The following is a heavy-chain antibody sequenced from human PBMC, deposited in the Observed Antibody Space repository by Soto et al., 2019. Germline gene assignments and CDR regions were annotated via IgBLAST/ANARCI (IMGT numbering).Heavy chain of an antibody. J-gene: IGHJ4*02. Sequence: ASVKVSCKASGYSFTSLDINWVRQTAGQGLEWMGWMQPSTGRTGYAQRFQGRVTMTRDTSINTAYMELTTLTSDDTAFYYCARGVSAGVDYWGQGTLVTVSS. CDR1: GYSFTSLD. CDR2: MQPSTGRT. CDR3: ARGVSAGVDY. D-gene: IGHD1-26*01. V-gene: IGHV1-8*01.